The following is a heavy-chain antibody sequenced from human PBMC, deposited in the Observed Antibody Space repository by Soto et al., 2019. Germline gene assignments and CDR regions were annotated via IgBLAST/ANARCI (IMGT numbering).Heavy chain of an antibody. CDR2: ISGRGRST. CDR3: AKDLRSTYGSGSYPYH. D-gene: IGHD3-10*01. V-gene: IGHV3-23*01. CDR1: GFTFSDYA. Sequence: GGSLRLSCAASGFTFSDYAMSWVRQAPGKGLEWVSSISGRGRSTYYADSVKGRFTISRDNSKNTLYLQMNSLRAEDTAVYYCAKDLRSTYGSGSYPYHWGQGTLVTVSS. J-gene: IGHJ4*02.